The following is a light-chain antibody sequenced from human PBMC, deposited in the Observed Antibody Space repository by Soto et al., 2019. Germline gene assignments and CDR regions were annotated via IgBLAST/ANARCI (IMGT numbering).Light chain of an antibody. V-gene: IGKV3-20*01. CDR1: QSVSSN. CDR2: DAY. J-gene: IGKJ5*01. Sequence: EIVMTQSPATLSVSPGERATLSCRASQSVSSNLAWYQQKPGQAPRLLIYDAYNRATGIPARFSGSGSGTDFTLTISRLEPEDFAVYYCQQYGSSQITFGQGTRLEI. CDR3: QQYGSSQIT.